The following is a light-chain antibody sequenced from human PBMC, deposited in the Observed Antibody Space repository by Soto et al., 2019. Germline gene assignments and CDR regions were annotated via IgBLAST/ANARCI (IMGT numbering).Light chain of an antibody. V-gene: IGLV2-14*01. Sequence: QSALTQPASVSGSPGQPITISCTGTSSDVGGYNYVSWYQQHPGKAPKVMIYDVCNRPSGVSNRFSGSKSGNTASLTISGLQAEDEADYYCGSYTTSSTLYVFGTGTKLTVL. CDR3: GSYTTSSTLYV. J-gene: IGLJ1*01. CDR1: SSDVGGYNY. CDR2: DVC.